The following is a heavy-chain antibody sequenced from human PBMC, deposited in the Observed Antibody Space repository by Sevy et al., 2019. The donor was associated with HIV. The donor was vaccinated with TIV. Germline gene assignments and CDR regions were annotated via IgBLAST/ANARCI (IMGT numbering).Heavy chain of an antibody. CDR3: AGENAWGRGYS. V-gene: IGHV4-59*08. CDR1: GGSITSLY. CDR2: IYYNGHI. D-gene: IGHD1-26*01. Sequence: SETLSLTCTVSGGSITSLYWNWVRQPPGKGLEWIANIYYNGHINYNPSLRSRVTLSLDTSKNQFSLRLSSVTAADTAMYYCAGENAWGRGYSWGQGTLVTVSS. J-gene: IGHJ4*02.